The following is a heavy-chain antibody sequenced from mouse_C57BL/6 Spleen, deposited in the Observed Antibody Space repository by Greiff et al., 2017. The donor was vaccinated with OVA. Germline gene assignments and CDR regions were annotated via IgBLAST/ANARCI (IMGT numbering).Heavy chain of an antibody. CDR3: TTAYGNYPAWFAY. D-gene: IGHD2-1*01. V-gene: IGHV14-4*01. Sequence: VQLQQSGAELVRPGASVKLSCTASGFNIKDDYMHWVKQRPEQGLEWIGWIDPENGDTEYASKFQGKATITADTSSNTAYLQLSSLTSEDTAVYYCTTAYGNYPAWFAYWGQGTLVTVSA. J-gene: IGHJ3*01. CDR1: GFNIKDDY. CDR2: IDPENGDT.